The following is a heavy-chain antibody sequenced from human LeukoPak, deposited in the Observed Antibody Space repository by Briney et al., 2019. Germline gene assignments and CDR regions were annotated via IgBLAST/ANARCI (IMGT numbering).Heavy chain of an antibody. CDR2: ISGSGGAT. D-gene: IGHD3-22*01. CDR3: ASLDYFDSSDYGDY. V-gene: IGHV3-23*01. CDR1: GFTFNNYA. J-gene: IGHJ4*02. Sequence: QSGGSLRLSCAASGFTFNNYAMSWVRQAPGKGLEWVSAISGSGGATYYADSVKGRFTISRDNSKNTLYLQMNSLRAEDTALYYCASLDYFDSSDYGDYWGQGTLVTVSS.